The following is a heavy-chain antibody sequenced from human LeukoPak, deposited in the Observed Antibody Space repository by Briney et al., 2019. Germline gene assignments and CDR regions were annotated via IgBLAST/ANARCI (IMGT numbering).Heavy chain of an antibody. CDR3: ARDLWFGELDWFDP. CDR1: GGSFSGYY. J-gene: IGHJ5*02. CDR2: INHSGST. V-gene: IGHV4-34*01. D-gene: IGHD3-10*01. Sequence: SETLSLTCAVYGGSFSGYYWSWIRQPPGKGLEWIGEINHSGSTNYNPSLKSRVTISVDTSKNQFSLKLSSVTAADTAVYYCARDLWFGELDWFDPWGQGTLVTVSS.